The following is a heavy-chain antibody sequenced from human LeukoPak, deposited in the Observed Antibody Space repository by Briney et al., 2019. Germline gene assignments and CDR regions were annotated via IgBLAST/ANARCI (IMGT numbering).Heavy chain of an antibody. D-gene: IGHD6-19*01. J-gene: IGHJ4*02. CDR3: ARDCDSSGCHGLFDY. CDR1: GFTFSDYY. V-gene: IGHV3-11*04. Sequence: PGGSLRLSCAASGFTFSDYYMSWIRQAPGKGLEWVSYISSGSSTIYYADSVKGRFTISRDNARNSLYLQMNSLRAEDTAVYYCARDCDSSGCHGLFDYWGQGTLVTVSS. CDR2: ISSGSSTI.